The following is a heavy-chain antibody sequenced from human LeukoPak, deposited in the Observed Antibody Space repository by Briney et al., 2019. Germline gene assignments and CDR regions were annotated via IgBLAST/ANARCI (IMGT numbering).Heavy chain of an antibody. CDR3: ARGVSELTITMVRGYYYYYYMDV. D-gene: IGHD3-10*01. CDR1: GYTFTDNY. CDR2: INPNSGGT. V-gene: IGHV1-2*02. J-gene: IGHJ6*03. Sequence: ASVKVSCKASGYTFTDNYVHWVRQAPGQGLEWMGWINPNSGGTNYAQKFQGRVTMTRDTSISTAYMELSRLRSDDTAVYYCARGVSELTITMVRGYYYYYYMDVWGKGTTVTISS.